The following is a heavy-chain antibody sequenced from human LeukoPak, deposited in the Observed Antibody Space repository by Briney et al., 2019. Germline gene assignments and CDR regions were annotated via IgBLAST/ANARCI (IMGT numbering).Heavy chain of an antibody. CDR1: GFTFSSYA. CDR3: AKTKGYSYGYYFDD. CDR2: MSYDGFNK. D-gene: IGHD5-18*01. J-gene: IGHJ4*02. Sequence: GGSLRLSCAASGFTFSSYAMHWVRQSLGKGLEWVAVMSYDGFNKYYADSVKGRFTISRDNSKNTLYLQMNSPRAEDTAVYYCAKTKGYSYGYYFDDWGQGTLVTVSS. V-gene: IGHV3-30*18.